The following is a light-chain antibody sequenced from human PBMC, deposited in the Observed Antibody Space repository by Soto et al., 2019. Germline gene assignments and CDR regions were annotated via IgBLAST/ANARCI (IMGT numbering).Light chain of an antibody. J-gene: IGKJ1*01. Sequence: EIVLTQSPDTLSLSPGERATLSCRASQSVSSSYLAWYQQTPGQAPRLLIYGTSNRATGIPDRFSGSGSGTDFPLTLSRLEPEDFAVYYCQQYGNSRWTFGQGTKVEIK. CDR2: GTS. CDR1: QSVSSSY. V-gene: IGKV3-20*01. CDR3: QQYGNSRWT.